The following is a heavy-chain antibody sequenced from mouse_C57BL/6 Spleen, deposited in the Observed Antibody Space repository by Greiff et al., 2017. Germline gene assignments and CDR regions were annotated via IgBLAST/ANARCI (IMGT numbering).Heavy chain of an antibody. J-gene: IGHJ3*01. CDR1: GYTFTGYW. Sequence: VQLQQSGAELMKPGASVKLSCKATGYTFTGYWIGWVKQRPGHGLEWIGDILPGMGSTNYNEKFKGKATFTADTYSNTAYMQLSSLTTEDSAIYYCARNYEGAWFAYWGQGTLVTVSA. CDR3: ARNYEGAWFAY. V-gene: IGHV1-9*01. D-gene: IGHD1-1*01. CDR2: ILPGMGST.